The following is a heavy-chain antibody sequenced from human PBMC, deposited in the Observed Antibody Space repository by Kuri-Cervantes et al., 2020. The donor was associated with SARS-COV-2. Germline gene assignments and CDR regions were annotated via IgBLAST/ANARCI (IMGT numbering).Heavy chain of an antibody. CDR3: ARGYTIFGVVGYFDL. Sequence: ASVKVSCKASGYTFTGYYMHWVRQAPGQGLEWMGWINPNSGGTNYAQKFQGRVTMTRDTSISTAYMELSRLRSDDTAVYYCARGYTIFGVVGYFDLWGRGNLVNVSS. V-gene: IGHV1-2*02. CDR1: GYTFTGYY. D-gene: IGHD3-3*01. CDR2: INPNSGGT. J-gene: IGHJ2*01.